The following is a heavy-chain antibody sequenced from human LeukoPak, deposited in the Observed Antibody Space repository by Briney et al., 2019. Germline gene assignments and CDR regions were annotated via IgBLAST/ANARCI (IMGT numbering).Heavy chain of an antibody. Sequence: SETLSLTCTVSGDTISSGGYYWSWIRQPPGMGLEWIGYIYHSGSTNYNPSLKSRVTVSVDRSKNQFSLKLNSVTAADTAVYYCARITTHTTQIVVVPLDAFDIWGQGTMVTVSS. D-gene: IGHD3-22*01. CDR3: ARITTHTTQIVVVPLDAFDI. CDR1: GDTISSGGYY. CDR2: IYHSGST. J-gene: IGHJ3*02. V-gene: IGHV4-30-2*01.